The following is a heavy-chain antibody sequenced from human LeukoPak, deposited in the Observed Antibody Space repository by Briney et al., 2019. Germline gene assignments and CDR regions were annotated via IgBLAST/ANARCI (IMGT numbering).Heavy chain of an antibody. D-gene: IGHD4-23*01. J-gene: IGHJ6*02. CDR2: IYSGGTT. CDR1: GLTVSRNY. V-gene: IGHV3-66*01. CDR3: VKDATVVPPYYGMDV. Sequence: GGSLRLSCAASGLTVSRNYMSWVRKAPGKGPGWVSVIYSGGTTHYTNSVKGRFTISRDDSENTLILQMNSLRAEDTAVYYCVKDATVVPPYYGMDVWGQGTTVTVSS.